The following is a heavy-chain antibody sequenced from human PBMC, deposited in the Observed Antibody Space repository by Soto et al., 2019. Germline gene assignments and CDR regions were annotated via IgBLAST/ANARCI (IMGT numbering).Heavy chain of an antibody. Sequence: AETLSLTCTVSGGPVSSGSHYGIGIGNPPGRGLEWIGNIYYSGSTKYNPSLKSRVTISVDRSRNHFSLNLRSVTTADTALYYCARDTSYDFWSGYVGFDPWGQGTLVTVSS. J-gene: IGHJ5*02. CDR1: GGPVSSGSHY. D-gene: IGHD3-3*01. CDR2: IYYSGST. CDR3: ARDTSYDFWSGYVGFDP. V-gene: IGHV4-61*03.